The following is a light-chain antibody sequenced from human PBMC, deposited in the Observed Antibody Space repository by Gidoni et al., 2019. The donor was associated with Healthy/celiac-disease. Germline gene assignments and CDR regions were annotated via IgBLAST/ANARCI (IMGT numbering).Light chain of an antibody. CDR3: CSHAGSYTFGVV. V-gene: IGLV2-11*01. CDR2: DVS. J-gene: IGLJ2*01. Sequence: QSALPPHRPLSGSPGQSVTISCTGTSRDVGGYNYVSWYQQHPGKAPTLMIYDVSKRPSVVPDRFSVSKSGNTASLTISGLQAEDEADYYGCSHAGSYTFGVVFGGGTKLTIL. CDR1: SRDVGGYNY.